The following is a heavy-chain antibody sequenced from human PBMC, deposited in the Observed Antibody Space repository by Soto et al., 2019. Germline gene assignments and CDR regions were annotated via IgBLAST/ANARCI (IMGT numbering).Heavy chain of an antibody. CDR2: INPLPTSGST. D-gene: IGHD6-13*01. V-gene: IGHV1-46*01. J-gene: IGHJ4*02. Sequence: QVQLVQSGAEVKKPGASVKVSCKASGYIFTNYYIHWVRQAPGQVLEWLAIINPLPTSGSTNYTQKFHGRVTVTRDTSTSTVYLELSSLRSDDTAVYYCARDLAAAAYWGQGTLVTVSS. CDR1: GYIFTNYY. CDR3: ARDLAAAAY.